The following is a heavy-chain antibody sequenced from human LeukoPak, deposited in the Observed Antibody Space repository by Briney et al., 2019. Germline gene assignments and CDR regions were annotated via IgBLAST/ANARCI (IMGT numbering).Heavy chain of an antibody. CDR1: GGSISGYY. D-gene: IGHD4-17*01. V-gene: IGHV4-59*01. J-gene: IGHJ4*02. Sequence: SETLSLTCTVSGGSISGYYWSWIRQPPGKGLEWIGYIYYTGRTNYNPSLKSRVTISVDTSKSQFSLKLSSVTAADTALYYCARRPYGDYGLDYWGQGTLVTVSS. CDR2: IYYTGRT. CDR3: ARRPYGDYGLDY.